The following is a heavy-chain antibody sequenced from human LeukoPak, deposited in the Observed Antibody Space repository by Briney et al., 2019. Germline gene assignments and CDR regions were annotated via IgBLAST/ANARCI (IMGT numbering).Heavy chain of an antibody. J-gene: IGHJ6*03. V-gene: IGHV1-18*01. Sequence: GASVKVSCKASGYTFTSYGISWVRQAPGQGLEWMGWISAYNGNTNYAQKLQGRVTMTTDTSTSTAYMELRSLRSDDTAVYYCARIPPPDDGDFPSSLLSTYYYYYYMDVWGKGTTVTVSS. CDR3: ARIPPPDDGDFPSSLLSTYYYYYYMDV. D-gene: IGHD4-17*01. CDR2: ISAYNGNT. CDR1: GYTFTSYG.